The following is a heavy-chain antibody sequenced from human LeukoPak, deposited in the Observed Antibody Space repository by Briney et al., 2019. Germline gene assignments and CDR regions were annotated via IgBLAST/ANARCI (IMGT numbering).Heavy chain of an antibody. CDR1: GFNFDDYA. Sequence: HPGGSLRLSCAVSGFNFDDYAMHWVRQAPGRGLEWVSGINWKTGNGIYADSVKGRFTISRDNAKNSLYLQMSSLRAEDTALYYCTRRAARWQFDLWGRGTLLTVSS. CDR2: INWKTGNG. V-gene: IGHV3-9*01. CDR3: TRRAARWQFDL. D-gene: IGHD5-24*01. J-gene: IGHJ2*01.